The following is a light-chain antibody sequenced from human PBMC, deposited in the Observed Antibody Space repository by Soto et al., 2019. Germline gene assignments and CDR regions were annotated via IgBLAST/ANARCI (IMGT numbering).Light chain of an antibody. Sequence: QSALTQPASVSGSPGQSITISCTGTSSDVGGHKYVSWYQQHPGRAPRLMIYEVNKRPSGVPDRFSGSKSGDTASLTVSGLQAEDEADYYCYSYAGSHNVFGTGTKLTVL. J-gene: IGLJ1*01. CDR1: SSDVGGHKY. CDR2: EVN. V-gene: IGLV2-8*01. CDR3: YSYAGSHNV.